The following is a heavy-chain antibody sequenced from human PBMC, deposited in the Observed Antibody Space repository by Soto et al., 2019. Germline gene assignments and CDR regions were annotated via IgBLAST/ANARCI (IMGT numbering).Heavy chain of an antibody. V-gene: IGHV4-30-4*01. CDR2: IYSSGSS. CDR3: ARGILVYGGHFDY. Sequence: QVQLQESGPGLVKPSQTLSLTCTVFGGSVSSGDFYWSWIRQPPGKGLEWIGYIYSSGSSYYHPSLKSRVIISVDASKNQFSLNMRSVTAADTAVYFCARGILVYGGHFDYWGRGTLVDVSS. D-gene: IGHD4-17*01. CDR1: GGSVSSGDFY. J-gene: IGHJ4*02.